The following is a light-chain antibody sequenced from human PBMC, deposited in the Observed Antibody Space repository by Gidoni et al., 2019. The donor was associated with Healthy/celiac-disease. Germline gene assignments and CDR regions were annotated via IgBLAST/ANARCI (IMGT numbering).Light chain of an antibody. Sequence: SSALPPPPSFSVSPGQTASITCSGDKLGDKYACWYQQKPGQSPVLVIYQDSKRPSGIPERFSGSNSGNTATLTISGTQAMDEADYYCQAWDSSTAGVFGTGTKVTVL. J-gene: IGLJ1*01. V-gene: IGLV3-1*01. CDR2: QDS. CDR1: KLGDKY. CDR3: QAWDSSTAGV.